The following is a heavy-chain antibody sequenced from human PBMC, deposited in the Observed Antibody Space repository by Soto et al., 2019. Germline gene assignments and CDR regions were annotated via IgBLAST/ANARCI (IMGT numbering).Heavy chain of an antibody. D-gene: IGHD2-2*01. CDR2: INDSGST. J-gene: IGHJ4*02. V-gene: IGHV4-34*09. Sequence: SETLSLTCAVYGGPFSGFYWSWIRQPPGKGLEWIGEINDSGSTNYNPSLKSRVTLSVDTSKNQFSLKLGSMTAADTAVYYCARFRRGPAALFDKDWGQGILVTVSS. CDR3: ARFRRGPAALFDKD. CDR1: GGPFSGFY.